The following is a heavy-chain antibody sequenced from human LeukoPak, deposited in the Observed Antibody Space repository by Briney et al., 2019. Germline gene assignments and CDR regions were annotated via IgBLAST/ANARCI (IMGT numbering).Heavy chain of an antibody. CDR1: GLTVSSNY. CDR2: IYSGGST. Sequence: GGSLRLSCAASGLTVSSNYMSWVRQAPGKGLEWVSVIYSGGSTYYADSVKGRFTISRDNSKNTLYLQMNSLRAEDTAVYYCARWGRSAAGNRFQHWGQGTLVTVSS. CDR3: ARWGRSAAGNRFQH. V-gene: IGHV3-53*01. D-gene: IGHD6-13*01. J-gene: IGHJ1*01.